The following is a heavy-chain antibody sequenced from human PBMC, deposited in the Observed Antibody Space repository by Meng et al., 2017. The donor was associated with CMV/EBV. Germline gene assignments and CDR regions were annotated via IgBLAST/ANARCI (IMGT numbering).Heavy chain of an antibody. CDR1: GGSFSGYY. V-gene: IGHV4-34*01. Sequence: LETLSLTCAVYGGSFSGYYWSWIRQPPGKGLEWIGEINHSGSTNYNPSLKSRVTISVDTSKNQFSLKLSSVTAADTAVYYCARVRVLPNRGTKLLYLNWFDPWGQGTLVTVSS. CDR3: ARVRVLPNRGTKLLYLNWFDP. CDR2: INHSGST. J-gene: IGHJ5*02. D-gene: IGHD2-2*02.